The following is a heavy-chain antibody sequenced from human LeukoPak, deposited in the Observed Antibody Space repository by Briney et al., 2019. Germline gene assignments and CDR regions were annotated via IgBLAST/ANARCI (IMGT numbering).Heavy chain of an antibody. CDR3: AKDIPMIVVVNPGY. J-gene: IGHJ4*02. CDR1: GFTFSSYA. V-gene: IGHV3-23*01. Sequence: GGSLRLSCAASGFTFSSYAMSWVRQAPGTGMEWVSAISGSGGSTYYADSVKGRFTISGDNSKNTLYLQMNSLRAEDTAVYYCAKDIPMIVVVNPGYWGQGTLVTVSS. D-gene: IGHD3-22*01. CDR2: ISGSGGST.